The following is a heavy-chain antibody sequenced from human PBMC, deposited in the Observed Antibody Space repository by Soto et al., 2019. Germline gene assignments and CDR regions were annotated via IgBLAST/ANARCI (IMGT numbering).Heavy chain of an antibody. CDR2: IFSNDDK. CDR3: ALIKDCSRTDCYLASFHX. Sequence: SGPTLVHPTETLTLTCTVSGLSLNNGRLGVSWIRHPPVKALEWLAHIFSNDDKYYSTSLKSRLTISKDNSSSQVVLTMTNVDPVDSGTYYCALIKDCSRTDCYLASFHXWGQGTLVTVSX. CDR1: GLSLNNGRLG. V-gene: IGHV2-26*01. J-gene: IGHJ5*02. D-gene: IGHD2-2*01.